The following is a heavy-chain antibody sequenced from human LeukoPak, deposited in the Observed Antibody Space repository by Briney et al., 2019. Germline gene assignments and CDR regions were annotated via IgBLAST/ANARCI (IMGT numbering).Heavy chain of an antibody. D-gene: IGHD6-19*01. J-gene: IGHJ4*02. CDR3: VKGPRPDITVAHTVEN. Sequence: GGSLRRSCAASGFIFSNYAMSWVRQVPGRGLEWVSTISSRGDSTYVADSVKGRFTISRDNSKNSLYLQMNTVRAEDTAVYYCVKGPRPDITVAHTVENWGQGTLVTVSS. CDR1: GFIFSNYA. CDR2: ISSRGDST. V-gene: IGHV3-23*01.